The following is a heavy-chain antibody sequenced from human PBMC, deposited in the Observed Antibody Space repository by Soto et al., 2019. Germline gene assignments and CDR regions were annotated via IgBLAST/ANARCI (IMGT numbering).Heavy chain of an antibody. V-gene: IGHV1-69*02. D-gene: IGHD2-15*01. J-gene: IGHJ4*02. CDR2: IIPILGIA. CDR3: AAATPTDGFDY. Sequence: QVQLVQSGAEVKKPGSSVKVSCKASGGTFSSYTISWVRQAPGQGLEWMGRIIPILGIANYAQKFQGRVTITADKSTSTAYMELRSLRSEDTAVYYCAAATPTDGFDYWGQGTLVTVSS. CDR1: GGTFSSYT.